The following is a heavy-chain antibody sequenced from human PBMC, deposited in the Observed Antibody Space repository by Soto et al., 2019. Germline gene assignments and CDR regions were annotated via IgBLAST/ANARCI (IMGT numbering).Heavy chain of an antibody. CDR2: SYYTGSS. Sequence: QVQLQESSPGLVKPSQTLSLTCSVSGDSIRSPDCYWGWLRQTPGKGLEWIGYSYYTGSSYYHPSLKSRVSISVDTSKNQFSLKLNSVSAADTAIYYCARDKWSGYDCGAFDVWGQGTTVTVSS. CDR3: ARDKWSGYDCGAFDV. J-gene: IGHJ3*01. D-gene: IGHD6-25*01. CDR1: GDSIRSPDCY. V-gene: IGHV4-30-4*01.